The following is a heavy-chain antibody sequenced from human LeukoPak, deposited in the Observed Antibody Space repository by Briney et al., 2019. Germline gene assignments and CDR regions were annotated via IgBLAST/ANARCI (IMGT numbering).Heavy chain of an antibody. CDR3: ARSSDYYSPFGY. CDR2: INPNSGGT. Sequence: ASVKVSCKASGYTFTGYFMHWVRQAPGQGLEWMGWINPNSGGTNYAQKFQGRVTMTTDTSISTAYMELSRLISDDTAVYYCARSSDYYSPFGYWGQGTLVTASS. J-gene: IGHJ4*02. D-gene: IGHD3-22*01. CDR1: GYTFTGYF. V-gene: IGHV1-2*02.